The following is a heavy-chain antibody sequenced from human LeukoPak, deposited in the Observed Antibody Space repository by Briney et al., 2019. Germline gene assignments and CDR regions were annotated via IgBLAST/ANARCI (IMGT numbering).Heavy chain of an antibody. Sequence: SETLSLTCAVSGYSISTGRYWGWIRQPPGKGLEWIGSIYQSGSTYYNPSLKSRVTISVDTSKNQFSLKLSSVTAADTAVYYCARGRYSGYDSPWSAADYYYMDVWGKGTTVTVSS. J-gene: IGHJ6*03. CDR1: GYSISTGRY. V-gene: IGHV4-38-2*01. CDR2: IYQSGST. CDR3: ARGRYSGYDSPWSAADYYYMDV. D-gene: IGHD5-12*01.